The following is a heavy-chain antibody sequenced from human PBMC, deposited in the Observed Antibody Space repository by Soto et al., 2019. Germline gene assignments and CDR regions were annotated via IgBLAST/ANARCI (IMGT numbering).Heavy chain of an antibody. Sequence: SGGSLRLSCAATGFTFSTHAMGWVRQAPGKGLEWVSGISGSGGQIHFADSLKGRFTVSRDNSKNTLYLQMNSLRDEDTAVYYCAKVFNYVWGSFGFDYWGQGVLVTVSS. V-gene: IGHV3-23*01. CDR2: ISGSGGQI. D-gene: IGHD3-16*01. J-gene: IGHJ4*02. CDR1: GFTFSTHA. CDR3: AKVFNYVWGSFGFDY.